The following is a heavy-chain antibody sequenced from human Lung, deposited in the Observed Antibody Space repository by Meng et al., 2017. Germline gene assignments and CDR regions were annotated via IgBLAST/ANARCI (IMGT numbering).Heavy chain of an antibody. CDR2: INAGNGNT. CDR3: ARSKSIAAAGGY. J-gene: IGHJ4*02. Sequence: QVQLVQSGAEVKKSGASVKVCCKASGYTFTNYAMHWVRQAPGQRLEWMGWINAGNGNTKYSQKFQGRVTITRDTSASTAYMELSSLRSEDTAVYYCARSKSIAAAGGYWGQGTLVTVSS. CDR1: GYTFTNYA. D-gene: IGHD6-13*01. V-gene: IGHV1-3*01.